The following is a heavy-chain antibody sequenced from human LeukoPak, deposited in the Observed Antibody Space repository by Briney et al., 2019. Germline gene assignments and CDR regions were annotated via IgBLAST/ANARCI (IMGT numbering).Heavy chain of an antibody. CDR3: ARDLRIAVAGKGTHYYYYGMDV. Sequence: GASVKVSCKASGYTFTSYYMHWVRQAPGQGLEWMGGIIPIFGTANYAQKFQGRVTITADESTSTAYMELSSLRSEDTAVYYCARDLRIAVAGKGTHYYYYGMDVWGQGTTVTVSS. D-gene: IGHD6-19*01. CDR1: GYTFTSYY. J-gene: IGHJ6*02. CDR2: IIPIFGTA. V-gene: IGHV1-69*13.